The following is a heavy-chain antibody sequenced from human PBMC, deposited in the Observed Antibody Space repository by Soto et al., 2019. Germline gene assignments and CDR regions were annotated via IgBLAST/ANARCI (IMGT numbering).Heavy chain of an antibody. V-gene: IGHV3-30*03. CDR3: VSSYGSIHFDY. CDR2: ISYDGSNK. D-gene: IGHD5-18*01. Sequence: QVQLVESGGGVVQPGRSLRLSCAASGFTFSNYGMHWVRQAPGKGLEWVAVISYDGSNKYYADSVKGRFTISRDNSKNTLSVQMNSLRAEDTAVYYCVSSYGSIHFDYWGQGTLVTLSS. J-gene: IGHJ4*02. CDR1: GFTFSNYG.